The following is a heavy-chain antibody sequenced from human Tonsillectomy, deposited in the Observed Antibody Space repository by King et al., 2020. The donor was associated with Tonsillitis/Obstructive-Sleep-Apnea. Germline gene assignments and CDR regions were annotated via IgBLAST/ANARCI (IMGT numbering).Heavy chain of an antibody. J-gene: IGHJ6*02. CDR3: ARGGEGPNPLVSTNYFYGMDV. D-gene: IGHD3-10*01. V-gene: IGHV3-72*01. CDR2: SRNKANDYTT. CDR1: GFTFSDHY. Sequence: QLVQSGGGLVQPGGSLRLSCAASGFTFSDHYMDWVRQAPGKGLEWVGRSRNKANDYTTKYAASVEGRLTISRDDSKNSLFLQMNSLKIEDAAVYYCARGGEGPNPLVSTNYFYGMDVWGQGTTVTVSS.